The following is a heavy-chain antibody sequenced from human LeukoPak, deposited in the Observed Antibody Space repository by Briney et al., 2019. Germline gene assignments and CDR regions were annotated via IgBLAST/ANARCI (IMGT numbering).Heavy chain of an antibody. CDR3: ARDHGGYDSSGYYSFDY. CDR2: VSPYNGDT. D-gene: IGHD3-22*01. J-gene: IGHJ4*02. Sequence: ASVKVSCKASGYTFSSYGVNWVRQAPGQGLEWMGWVSPYNGDTNYAQKFQDRVTMTTDTSTNTAYMELRSLRSDDTAVYYCARDHGGYDSSGYYSFDYWGQGTPVTVSS. V-gene: IGHV1-18*01. CDR1: GYTFSSYG.